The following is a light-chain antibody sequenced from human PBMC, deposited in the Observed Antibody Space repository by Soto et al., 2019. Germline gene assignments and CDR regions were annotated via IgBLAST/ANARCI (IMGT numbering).Light chain of an antibody. CDR2: DVS. CDR3: SSYTSSSSRASV. J-gene: IGLJ1*01. Sequence: QSFLTQTASVSGSAGQSITISCAGTSSHDRGHNSASWYQQHPAKLLILMIYDVSNRRSWVSNHFTGSQSANTASLTTSGLQAEDEADHYCSSYTSSSSRASVFGAGRKV. V-gene: IGLV2-14*01. CDR1: SSHDRGHNS.